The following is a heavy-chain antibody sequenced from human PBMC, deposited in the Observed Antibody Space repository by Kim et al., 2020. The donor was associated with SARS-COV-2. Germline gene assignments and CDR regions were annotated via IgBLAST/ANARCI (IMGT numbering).Heavy chain of an antibody. CDR2: IYYTGST. J-gene: IGHJ4*02. CDR3: ARRRAGSSFIDY. CDR1: GGSIGSSDYY. V-gene: IGHV4-39*01. D-gene: IGHD1-26*01. Sequence: SETLSLTCTVSGGSIGSSDYYWGWIRQPPGKGLEWLGNIYYTGSTYSNPSLKSRLTISVDTSKDQFSLRLYSVTAADTAVYYCARRRAGSSFIDYWGQGTLVTVSS.